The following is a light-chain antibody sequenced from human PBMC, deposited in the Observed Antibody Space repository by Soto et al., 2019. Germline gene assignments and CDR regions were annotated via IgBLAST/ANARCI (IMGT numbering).Light chain of an antibody. CDR1: SSDIGGHNY. CDR3: SSYISGDSLV. J-gene: IGLJ3*02. V-gene: IGLV2-14*01. CDR2: DVT. Sequence: QSALTQPASVSGSPGQSITISCTGTSSDIGGHNYVSWYQQRPGKAPKLMIYDVTNRPLGVSNRFSGSKSGNTASLTISGLQDDDEADYHCSSYISGDSLVFGGGTKLTVL.